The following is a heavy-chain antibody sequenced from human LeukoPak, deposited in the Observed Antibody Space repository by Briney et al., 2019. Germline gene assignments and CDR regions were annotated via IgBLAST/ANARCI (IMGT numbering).Heavy chain of an antibody. V-gene: IGHV3-30*03. J-gene: IGHJ6*03. CDR1: GFTFSSYS. CDR2: ISYDGSNK. CDR3: AREARRDGYNYYYYMDV. Sequence: PGGSLRLSCAASGFTFSSYSMNWVRQAPGKGLEWVAVISYDGSNKYYADSVKGRFTISRDNSKNTLYLQMNSLRAEDTAVYYCAREARRDGYNYYYYMDVWGKGTTVTVSS. D-gene: IGHD5-24*01.